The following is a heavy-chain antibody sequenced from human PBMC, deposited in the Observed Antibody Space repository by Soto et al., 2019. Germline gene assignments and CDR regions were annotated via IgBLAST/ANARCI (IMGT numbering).Heavy chain of an antibody. D-gene: IGHD5-12*01. V-gene: IGHV4-34*01. CDR3: ARDLYGGYFYFDY. Sequence: PSETLSLTCAVYGGSFSGYYWSWIRQPPGKGLEWIGEINHSGSTNYNPSLKSRVTISVDTSKNQFSLKLSSVTAADTAVYYCARDLYGGYFYFDYWGQGTLVTVSS. CDR1: GGSFSGYY. CDR2: INHSGST. J-gene: IGHJ4*02.